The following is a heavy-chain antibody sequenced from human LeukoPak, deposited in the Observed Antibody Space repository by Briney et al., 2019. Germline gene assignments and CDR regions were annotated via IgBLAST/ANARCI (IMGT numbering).Heavy chain of an antibody. CDR2: IYTSGST. Sequence: SETLSLTCIVSGGSISGDYWSWIRQPAGKGLEWIGRIYTSGSTNSNPSLKSRVTMSLDTSKNQFSLKLNSVTAADTAVYYCAREGTAAAEGTFDIWGRGTMVTVSS. CDR1: GGSISGDY. CDR3: AREGTAAAEGTFDI. V-gene: IGHV4-4*07. J-gene: IGHJ3*02. D-gene: IGHD6-13*01.